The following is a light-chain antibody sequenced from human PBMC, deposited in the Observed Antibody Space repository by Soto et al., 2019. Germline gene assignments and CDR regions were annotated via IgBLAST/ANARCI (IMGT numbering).Light chain of an antibody. V-gene: IGKV3-15*01. CDR2: GAS. CDR3: QQYKRGPPRT. CDR1: QSVSTN. J-gene: IGKJ1*01. Sequence: EIVMTQSPATLSVSPGDRATLSCRASQSVSTNLAWYQQKPGQAPRLLIYGASTRATGVPARFSGSGSGTEFTLSISSLQSEDFALYYFQQYKRGPPRTFGQGTKVETK.